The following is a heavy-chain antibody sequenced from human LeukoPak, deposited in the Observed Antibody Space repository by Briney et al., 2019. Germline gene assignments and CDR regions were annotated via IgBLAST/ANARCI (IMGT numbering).Heavy chain of an antibody. CDR3: ARKVYHRFDY. D-gene: IGHD2-2*01. CDR1: GFSIKTYS. Sequence: GGSLRLSCAASGFSIKTYSMTWVRQAPGKGLEWVSAISTSGDSTYYADSVRGRFTISGDNSKDTLYLQMTSLRAEDTAVYYCARKVYHRFDYWGQGTLVTVSS. CDR2: ISTSGDST. V-gene: IGHV3-23*01. J-gene: IGHJ4*02.